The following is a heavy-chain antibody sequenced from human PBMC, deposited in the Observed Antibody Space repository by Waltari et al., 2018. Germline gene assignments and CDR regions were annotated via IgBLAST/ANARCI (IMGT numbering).Heavy chain of an antibody. CDR3: ARIRIFGVVSGYGYFDL. J-gene: IGHJ2*01. V-gene: IGHV4-30-4*08. D-gene: IGHD3-3*01. CDR1: GGPISSGDYY. CDR2: IYYSRST. Sequence: QVQLQESGPGLVKPSQTLSLTCTVSGGPISSGDYYWSWIRQPPGKGLGWFGYIYYSRSTYYTPALKTRVTISIDTSKNQLSLKRGSRTAEDTAVYYCARIRIFGVVSGYGYFDLWGRGTLVTVSS.